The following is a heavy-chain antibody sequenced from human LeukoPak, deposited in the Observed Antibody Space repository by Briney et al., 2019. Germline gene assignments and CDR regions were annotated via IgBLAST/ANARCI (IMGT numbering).Heavy chain of an antibody. CDR2: ISNGGSYI. CDR1: GFTFSDYS. J-gene: IGHJ3*02. D-gene: IGHD2-2*01. Sequence: GGSLRLSCVAYGFTFSDYSMHWVRQAPGKGLEWVSSISNGGSYIDYADSLQGRLTISRDNAKNSLYLQMISLRAVDTAVYFCARGLLRSSPTSWAFDIWGHGAMVTVSS. CDR3: ARGLLRSSPTSWAFDI. V-gene: IGHV3-21*06.